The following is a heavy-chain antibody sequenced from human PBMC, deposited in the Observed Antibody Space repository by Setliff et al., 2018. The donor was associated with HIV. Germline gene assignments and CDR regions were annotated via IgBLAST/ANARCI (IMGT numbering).Heavy chain of an antibody. CDR2: FYTSGST. CDR3: ARRGRDGVFIMFATGFDP. D-gene: IGHD2-8*01. CDR1: GGSFTTYY. J-gene: IGHJ5*02. Sequence: PSETLSLTCTVSGGSFTTYYWSWLRQPPGKELEWIGYFYTSGSTNYNPSLKSRVTISVDTSKNQFSLKLSSVTAADTAVYYCARRGRDGVFIMFATGFDPWGQGALVTVSS. V-gene: IGHV4-4*09.